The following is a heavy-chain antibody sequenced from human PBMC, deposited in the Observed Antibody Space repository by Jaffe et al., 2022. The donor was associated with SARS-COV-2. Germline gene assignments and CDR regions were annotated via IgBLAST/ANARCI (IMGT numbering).Heavy chain of an antibody. CDR2: IYTSGST. Sequence: QVQLQESGPGLVKPSQTLSLTCTVSGGSISSGSYYWSWIRQPAGKGLEWIGRIYTSGSTNYNPSLKSRVTISVDTSKNQFSLKLSSVTAADTAVYYCARDRKTYGGNSRAWFDPWGQGTLVTVSS. CDR3: ARDRKTYGGNSRAWFDP. V-gene: IGHV4-61*02. CDR1: GGSISSGSYY. D-gene: IGHD2-21*02. J-gene: IGHJ5*02.